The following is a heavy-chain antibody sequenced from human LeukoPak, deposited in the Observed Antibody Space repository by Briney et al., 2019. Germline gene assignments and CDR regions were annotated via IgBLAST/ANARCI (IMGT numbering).Heavy chain of an antibody. Sequence: GESLKISCKGSGYSFTSYWIGWVRQMPGKGLEWMGIIYPGDSDTRYSPSFQGQVTISADKSISTAYLQWSSLKASDTAMYYCARRYCSSTSCTDLDYWGQETLVTVSS. V-gene: IGHV5-51*01. J-gene: IGHJ4*02. D-gene: IGHD2-2*01. CDR1: GYSFTSYW. CDR3: ARRYCSSTSCTDLDY. CDR2: IYPGDSDT.